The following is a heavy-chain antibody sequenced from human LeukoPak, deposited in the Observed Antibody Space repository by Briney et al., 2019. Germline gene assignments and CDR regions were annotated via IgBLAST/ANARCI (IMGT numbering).Heavy chain of an antibody. J-gene: IGHJ4*02. CDR2: IGTAGDT. CDR1: GFTFSSYD. Sequence: PGGSLRLSCAASGFTFSSYDMYWVRQGTGKGLEWVSGIGTAGDTYYPGSVKGRFTISRDNAKNSLYLQMNSPRAGDTAVYYCARSGRFGELFPFDYWGQGTLVTVSS. D-gene: IGHD3-10*01. V-gene: IGHV3-13*01. CDR3: ARSGRFGELFPFDY.